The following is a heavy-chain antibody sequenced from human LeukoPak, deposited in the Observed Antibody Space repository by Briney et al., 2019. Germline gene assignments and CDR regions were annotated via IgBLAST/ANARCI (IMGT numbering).Heavy chain of an antibody. CDR3: ARGGQLPSSIAARPAYYYYGMDV. V-gene: IGHV1-2*02. CDR2: INPNSGGT. J-gene: IGHJ6*02. Sequence: ASVKVSCKASGYTFTGYYMHWVRQAPGQGLEWMGWINPNSGGTNYAQKFQGRVTMTRDTSISTAYMELSRLRSDDTAVHYCARGGQLPSSIAARPAYYYYGMDVWGQGTTVTVSS. CDR1: GYTFTGYY. D-gene: IGHD6-6*01.